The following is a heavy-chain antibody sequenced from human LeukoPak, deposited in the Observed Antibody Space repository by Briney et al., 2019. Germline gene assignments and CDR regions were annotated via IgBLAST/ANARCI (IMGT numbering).Heavy chain of an antibody. Sequence: GGSPRLSCAASGFTFSSYGMHWVRQAPGKGLEWVAVIWYDGSNKYYADSVKGRFTISRDNSKNTLYLQMNSLRAEDTAVYYCARDSCSGGSCYSDYWGQGTLVTVSS. CDR3: ARDSCSGGSCYSDY. D-gene: IGHD2-15*01. V-gene: IGHV3-33*01. CDR1: GFTFSSYG. CDR2: IWYDGSNK. J-gene: IGHJ4*02.